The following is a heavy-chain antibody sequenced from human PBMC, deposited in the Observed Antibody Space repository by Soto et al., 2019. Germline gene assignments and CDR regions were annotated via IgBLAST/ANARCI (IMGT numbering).Heavy chain of an antibody. J-gene: IGHJ6*02. Sequence: GSLSLSCAASGFTFSSYEMNWVRQAPGKGLEWVSSIGTTGDTDYPGSVRGRFTISRDNAKNSLYLQMNSLRADDTAVYYCAKDQNSNYVGYYYGMDVWGQGTTVTVSS. V-gene: IGHV3-13*01. CDR2: IGTTGDT. CDR1: GFTFSSYE. D-gene: IGHD4-4*01. CDR3: AKDQNSNYVGYYYGMDV.